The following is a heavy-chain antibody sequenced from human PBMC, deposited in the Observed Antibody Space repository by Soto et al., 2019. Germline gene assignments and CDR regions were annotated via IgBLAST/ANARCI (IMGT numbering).Heavy chain of an antibody. CDR3: AGPITEVSEYSSSWYYFDY. D-gene: IGHD6-13*01. CDR2: IYPGDSDT. Sequence: EVQLVQSGAEVKKPGESLKISCKGSGYSFTSYWIGWVRQMPGKGLEWMGVIYPGDSDTRYSPSFQGQVPISADKSLSTAYRQWSSLKASDTAMYYCAGPITEVSEYSSSWYYFDYWGQGTLVTVSS. V-gene: IGHV5-51*01. J-gene: IGHJ4*02. CDR1: GYSFTSYW.